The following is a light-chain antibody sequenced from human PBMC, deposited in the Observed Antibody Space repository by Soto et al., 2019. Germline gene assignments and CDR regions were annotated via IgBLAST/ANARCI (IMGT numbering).Light chain of an antibody. CDR1: QSVSSY. J-gene: IGKJ4*01. V-gene: IGKV3-11*01. Sequence: EIVLTQSPATLSLSPGERATLSCRASQSVSSYLAWYQQKPGQAPRLLIYDASNRATGIPARFSGSGPGTDCTLTISSLEPDDFAVYYCQQRSDWPSTFGGGTKVQIK. CDR3: QQRSDWPST. CDR2: DAS.